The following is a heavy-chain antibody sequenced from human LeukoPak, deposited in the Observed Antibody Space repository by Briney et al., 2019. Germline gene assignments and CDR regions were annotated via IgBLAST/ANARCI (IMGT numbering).Heavy chain of an antibody. CDR1: GFTFSSYS. CDR3: AKDQGGSSWYAPFDY. CDR2: ISSSSSYI. V-gene: IGHV3-21*04. Sequence: GGSLRLSCAASGFTFSSYSMNWVRQAPGKGLEWVSSISSSSSYIYYADSVKGRFTISRDNAKNSLYLQMNSLRAEDTAVYYCAKDQGGSSWYAPFDYWGQGTLVTVSS. D-gene: IGHD6-13*01. J-gene: IGHJ4*02.